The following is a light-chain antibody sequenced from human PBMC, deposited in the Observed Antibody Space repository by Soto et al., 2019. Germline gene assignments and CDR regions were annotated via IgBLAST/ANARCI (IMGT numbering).Light chain of an antibody. J-gene: IGKJ1*01. Sequence: VMTQSPSTLPVSLGERATLSCRASQSVSSSYLAWYQQKPGQAPRLLIYGASSSATGIPDRFSGSGSGTDFTLTISRLEPEDFAVYYCQQYGSSPLFGQGTKVDIK. CDR2: GAS. CDR1: QSVSSSY. V-gene: IGKV3-20*01. CDR3: QQYGSSPL.